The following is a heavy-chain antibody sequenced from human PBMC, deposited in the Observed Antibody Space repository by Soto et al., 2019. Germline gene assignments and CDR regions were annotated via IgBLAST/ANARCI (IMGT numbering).Heavy chain of an antibody. D-gene: IGHD1-26*01. Sequence: PGGSLRLCCAASGVTFCSYGVDWVRQAPGKGLEWVAVISNDGIKKNYGESAKGRFTISRDNSKNTLYLQMNSLRTEDTAVYYCAKSPQWVAKGGMDVWGQGTTVTVSS. CDR1: GVTFCSYG. V-gene: IGHV3-30*18. CDR3: AKSPQWVAKGGMDV. CDR2: ISNDGIKK. J-gene: IGHJ6*02.